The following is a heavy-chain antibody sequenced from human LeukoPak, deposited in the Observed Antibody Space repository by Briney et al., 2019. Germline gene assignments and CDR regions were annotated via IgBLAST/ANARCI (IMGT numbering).Heavy chain of an antibody. V-gene: IGHV4-34*01. Sequence: SETLSLTCAVYGGSFSGYYWSWIRQPPGKGLEWIGEINHSGSTNYNPSLKSRVTISVDTSKNQFSLKLSSVTAADTAVYYCARGWEIAAAGIDAFDIWGQGTMVTVSS. CDR1: GGSFSGYY. CDR2: INHSGST. J-gene: IGHJ3*02. D-gene: IGHD6-13*01. CDR3: ARGWEIAAAGIDAFDI.